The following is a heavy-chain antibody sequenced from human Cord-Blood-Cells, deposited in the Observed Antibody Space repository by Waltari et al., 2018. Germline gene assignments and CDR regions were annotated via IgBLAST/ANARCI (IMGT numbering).Heavy chain of an antibody. D-gene: IGHD5-12*01. Sequence: QVQLVESGGGVVQPGRSLRLSCAASGFTFRSYGMHWVRQAPGKGLEWVAVIWYDGSNKYYADSVKGRFTISRDNSKNTLYLQMNRLRAEDTAVYYCARGYSGYDPDYLDYWGQGTLVTVSS. J-gene: IGHJ4*02. CDR1: GFTFRSYG. CDR3: ARGYSGYDPDYLDY. CDR2: IWYDGSNK. V-gene: IGHV3-33*01.